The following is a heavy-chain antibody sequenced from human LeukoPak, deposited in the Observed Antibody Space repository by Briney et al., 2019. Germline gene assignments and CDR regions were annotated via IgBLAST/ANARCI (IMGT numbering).Heavy chain of an antibody. J-gene: IGHJ5*02. V-gene: IGHV1-2*02. Sequence: ASVKVSCKASGYTFTGYYMHWVRQAPGQGLEWMGWINPNSGGTNYAQKFQGRVTMTRDTSISTAYMELSRLRSDDTAVYYCARAFPRIAAAGSWFDPWGQGTLVTVSS. CDR3: ARAFPRIAAAGSWFDP. D-gene: IGHD6-13*01. CDR2: INPNSGGT. CDR1: GYTFTGYY.